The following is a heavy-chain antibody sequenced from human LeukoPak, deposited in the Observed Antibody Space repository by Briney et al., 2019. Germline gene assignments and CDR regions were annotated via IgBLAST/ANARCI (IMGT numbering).Heavy chain of an antibody. V-gene: IGHV3-7*01. D-gene: IGHD1-7*01. J-gene: IGHJ6*03. CDR3: ARDPSPYNWNYDYMDV. CDR1: GFSVSSYW. Sequence: GGSLRLSCVASGFSVSSYWMSWVRQAPGKGLAWVANIKQDGSEKYYVDSVKGRFTISRDNAKNSLYLQMNSLRAEDTALYYCARDPSPYNWNYDYMDVWGKGTTVTVSS. CDR2: IKQDGSEK.